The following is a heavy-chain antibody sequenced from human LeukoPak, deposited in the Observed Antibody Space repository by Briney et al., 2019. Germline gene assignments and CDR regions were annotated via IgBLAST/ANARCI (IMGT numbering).Heavy chain of an antibody. V-gene: IGHV4-34*01. CDR3: ASSHNVEMATTNFDY. J-gene: IGHJ4*02. Sequence: SETLSLTCAVYGGSFSGYYWSWIRQPPGKGLEWIGEINHSGSTNYNPSLKSRVTISVDTSKNQFSLKLSSVTAADTAVYYCASSHNVEMATTNFDYWGQGTLVTVSS. D-gene: IGHD5-24*01. CDR1: GGSFSGYY. CDR2: INHSGST.